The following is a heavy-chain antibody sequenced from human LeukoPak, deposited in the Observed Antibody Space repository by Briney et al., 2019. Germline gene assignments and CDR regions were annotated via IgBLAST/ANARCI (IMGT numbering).Heavy chain of an antibody. V-gene: IGHV1-46*01. CDR1: GYTFTSYY. CDR3: ARGARGLAPLRSYYFDY. D-gene: IGHD4-17*01. CDR2: INPSGGST. Sequence: ASVKVSCKASGYTFTSYYMHWVRQAPGQGLEWMGIINPSGGSTSYAQKFQGRVTMTRDTSTSTVYMELSSLRSEDTAVYYCARGARGLAPLRSYYFDYWGQGTLVTVSS. J-gene: IGHJ4*02.